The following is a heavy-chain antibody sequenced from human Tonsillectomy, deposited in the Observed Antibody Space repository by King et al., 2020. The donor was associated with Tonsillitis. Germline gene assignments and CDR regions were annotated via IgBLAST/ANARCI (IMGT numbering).Heavy chain of an antibody. CDR1: GFTFSSYS. D-gene: IGHD4-17*01. CDR3: ARDDHYGDYEFDS. Sequence: VQLVESGGGLVKPGGSLRLSCAASGFTFSSYSMNCVRQAPGKGLEWVSSISSSSSYIFYADSEKGRFTISIDNANNSLYLQMNSLRAEDTAVYYCARDDHYGDYEFDSWGQGTLVTVSS. CDR2: ISSSSSYI. J-gene: IGHJ4*02. V-gene: IGHV3-21*01.